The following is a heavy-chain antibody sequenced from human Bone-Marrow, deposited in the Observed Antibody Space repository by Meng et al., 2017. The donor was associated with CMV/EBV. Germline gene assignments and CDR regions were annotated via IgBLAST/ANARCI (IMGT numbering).Heavy chain of an antibody. CDR1: GLTFDDYA. Sequence: SLRLSCAASGLTFDDYAMHWVRQAPGKGLGWVSGISWNSRAIGYADSVKGRVTISRDNAKSFLYLELNSLRTEDTAFYYCTRGRSYDSGLDYRGQGTLVTVS. J-gene: IGHJ4*02. D-gene: IGHD3-22*01. CDR3: TRGRSYDSGLDY. CDR2: ISWNSRAI. V-gene: IGHV3-9*01.